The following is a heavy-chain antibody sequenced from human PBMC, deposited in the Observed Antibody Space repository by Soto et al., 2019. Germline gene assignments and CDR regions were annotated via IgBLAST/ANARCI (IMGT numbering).Heavy chain of an antibody. CDR1: GGSLSGYY. J-gene: IGHJ4*02. CDR3: TRLGGFYQALDS. CDR2: IYYAGTT. V-gene: IGHV4-59*08. D-gene: IGHD3-22*01. Sequence: ETLSLTCSISGGSLSGYYWTWTRQPPGKGLEWIGYIYYAGTTTYNPSLKNRVTISLDTPKNHFSLKMDSVTAADTAVYYCTRLGGFYQALDSWGQGVLVTVSS.